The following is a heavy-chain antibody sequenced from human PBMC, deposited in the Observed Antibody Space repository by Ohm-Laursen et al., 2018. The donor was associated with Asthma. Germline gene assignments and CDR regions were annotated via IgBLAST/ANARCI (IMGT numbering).Heavy chain of an antibody. Sequence: SLRLSCAASGFTFSSYAMSWVRQAPGKGLEWVSAISGSGGGTYYADSVKGRFTISRDNSKNTLYLQMNSLRAEDTAVYYCAKDPREMATMSAAFDIWGQGTMVTVSS. D-gene: IGHD5-24*01. J-gene: IGHJ3*02. CDR2: ISGSGGGT. CDR3: AKDPREMATMSAAFDI. V-gene: IGHV3-23*01. CDR1: GFTFSSYA.